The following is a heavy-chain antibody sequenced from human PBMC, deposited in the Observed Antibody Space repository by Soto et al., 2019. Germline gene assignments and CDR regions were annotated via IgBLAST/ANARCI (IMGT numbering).Heavy chain of an antibody. V-gene: IGHV3-21*01. D-gene: IGHD3-10*01. J-gene: IGHJ4*03. CDR1: GFTFSSFN. CDR3: ARSVIFRGLIRTFDM. Sequence: AGGSLRLSCSASGFTFSSFNMHWVRRAPGKGLEWVSSISGTTKYIYYGDSVKGRFTISRDNAENSMFLQMNRLRVEDTAVYYCARSVIFRGLIRTFDMWGQGTLVTVSS. CDR2: ISGTTKYI.